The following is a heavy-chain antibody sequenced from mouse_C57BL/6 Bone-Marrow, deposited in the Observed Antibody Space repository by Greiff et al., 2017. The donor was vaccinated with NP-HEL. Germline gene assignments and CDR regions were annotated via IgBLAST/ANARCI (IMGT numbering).Heavy chain of an antibody. J-gene: IGHJ4*01. Sequence: VQLQQSGPGLVQPSQSLSITCTVSGFSLTSYGVHWVRQSPGKGLEWLGVIWSGGSTDYNAAFMSRLSITKDNSKSQVFFKMNSLQADDTAIYYCAKNYYGSSRYAMDYWGQGTSVTVSS. D-gene: IGHD1-1*01. CDR3: AKNYYGSSRYAMDY. CDR2: IWSGGST. V-gene: IGHV2-5*01. CDR1: GFSLTSYG.